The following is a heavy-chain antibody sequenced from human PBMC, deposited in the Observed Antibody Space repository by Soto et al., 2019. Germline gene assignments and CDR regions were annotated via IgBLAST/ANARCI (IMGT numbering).Heavy chain of an antibody. V-gene: IGHV4-31*03. J-gene: IGHJ6*02. CDR3: ARSEYYYDSSGYYYGMDV. Sequence: SETLSLTCTVSGGSISSGGYYWSWIGQHPGKGLEWIGYIYYSGSTYYNPSLKSRVTISVDTSKNQFSLKLSSVTAADTAVYYCARSEYYYDSSGYYYGMDVWGQGTTVTVSS. CDR1: GGSISSGGYY. D-gene: IGHD3-22*01. CDR2: IYYSGST.